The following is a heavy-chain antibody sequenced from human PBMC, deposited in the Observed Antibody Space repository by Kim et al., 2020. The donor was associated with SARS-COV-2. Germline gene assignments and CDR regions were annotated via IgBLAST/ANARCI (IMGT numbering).Heavy chain of an antibody. D-gene: IGHD3-10*01. Sequence: GGSLRLSCTSSGFTLYEYSINWVRQAPGKGPEWVASITSGRSEVFYAESVRGRFTISRDADKNSVYLQMNDLGAEDTAVYYCAREDDSHYFPTYWGQGVRVTVSS. CDR2: ITSGRSEV. J-gene: IGHJ1*01. CDR1: GFTLYEYS. V-gene: IGHV3-21*01. CDR3: AREDDSHYFPTY.